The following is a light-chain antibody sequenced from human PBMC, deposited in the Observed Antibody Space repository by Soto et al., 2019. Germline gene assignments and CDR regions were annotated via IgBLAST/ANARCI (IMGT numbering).Light chain of an antibody. J-gene: IGKJ1*01. V-gene: IGKV3-20*01. CDR1: QSISSSY. CDR2: GAS. CDR3: QQYATSPRT. Sequence: EIVLTQSPGTLSLSPGERATLSCRASQSISSSYLAWYQHKPGQAPRLLIYGASSRATGIPDRFSGSGSGTDFTITISRLEPEDFALYYCQQYATSPRTFGQGTKVEIK.